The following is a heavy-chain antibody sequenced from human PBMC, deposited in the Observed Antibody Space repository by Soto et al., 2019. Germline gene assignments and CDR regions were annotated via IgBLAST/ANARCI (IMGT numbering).Heavy chain of an antibody. CDR2: ITASGGNT. J-gene: IGHJ4*02. D-gene: IGHD3-22*01. V-gene: IGHV3-23*01. CDR1: GFTFSRYA. CDR3: AKSTDLYYDRSVFDF. Sequence: QLLESGGGLVQPGVSLRLSCAASGFTFSRYAMAWVRQAPGKGLEWVSHITASGGNTYYADSVKGRFTISRDNSKKALYLQMDRLRAEDTAVYYCAKSTDLYYDRSVFDFCGQGTLVTVSS.